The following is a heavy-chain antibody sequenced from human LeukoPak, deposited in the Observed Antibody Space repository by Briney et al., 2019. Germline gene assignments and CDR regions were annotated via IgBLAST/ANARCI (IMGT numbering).Heavy chain of an antibody. CDR1: GVSINSGDYY. J-gene: IGHJ4*02. CDR2: ISYNGRT. V-gene: IGHV4-30-4*08. CDR3: ARRLRGNGGLYY. D-gene: IGHD4-23*01. Sequence: PSETLSLTCTVSGVSINSGDYYWSWIRQPPWKGLEWIGYISYNGRTFYNPSLNSRVTISLDTSKNHFSLKLTSVTAADTAVDHCARRLRGNGGLYYWGQGTLVTVFS.